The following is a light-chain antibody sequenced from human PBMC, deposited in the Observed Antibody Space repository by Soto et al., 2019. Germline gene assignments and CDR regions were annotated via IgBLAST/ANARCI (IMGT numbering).Light chain of an antibody. J-gene: IGLJ1*01. V-gene: IGLV2-14*01. Sequence: QSALTQPASVSGSPGQSITIACTGTSSDIGGYNFVSWYQQHQGKAPKLLIYDVGNRPSGVSNRFSGSKSGNTASLTISGLQAEDEAHYYCNSYRTVSTDVFGTGTKLTVL. CDR1: SSDIGGYNF. CDR3: NSYRTVSTDV. CDR2: DVG.